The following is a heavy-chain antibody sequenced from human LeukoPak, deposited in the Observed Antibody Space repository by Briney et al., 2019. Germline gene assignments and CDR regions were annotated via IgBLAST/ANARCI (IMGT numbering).Heavy chain of an antibody. CDR1: EYTFTGYY. J-gene: IGHJ4*02. D-gene: IGHD6-13*01. Sequence: ASVKVSCKASEYTFTGYYMHWVRQAPGQGLEWMGRINPNSGATNYARKFQGRVTMTRDTSISTAYMELSSLRSDDTAVYYCAREIAAGGWRGFDYWGQGTLVTVSS. CDR2: INPNSGAT. V-gene: IGHV1-2*06. CDR3: AREIAAGGWRGFDY.